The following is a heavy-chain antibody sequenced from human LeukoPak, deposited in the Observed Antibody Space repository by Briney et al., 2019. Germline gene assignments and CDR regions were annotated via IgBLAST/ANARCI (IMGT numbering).Heavy chain of an antibody. CDR3: ARGSAVLRFFTT. CDR2: INHSGST. CDR1: GGSFSGYY. Sequence: SETLSLTCAVYGGSFSGYYWSWIRQPPGRGLEWIGEINHSGSTNYNPSLKSRVTISVDTSKNQFSLKLSSVTAADTAVYHCARGSAVLRFFTTWGQGTMVTVSS. J-gene: IGHJ3*01. V-gene: IGHV4-34*01. D-gene: IGHD3-3*01.